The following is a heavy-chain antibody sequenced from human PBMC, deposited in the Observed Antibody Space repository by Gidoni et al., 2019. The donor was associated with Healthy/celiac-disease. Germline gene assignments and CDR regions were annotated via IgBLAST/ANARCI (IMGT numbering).Heavy chain of an antibody. J-gene: IGHJ1*01. Sequence: QVQLQESGPGLVKPSQTLSLTCTVSDGSISSGGYYWSWIRQHPGKGLAWIGYIYYSGSTYYNPSLKSRVTMSVDTSKNQFSLKLSSVTAADTAVYYCARDLNPGYFQHWGQGTLVTVSS. CDR1: DGSISSGGYY. CDR2: IYYSGST. V-gene: IGHV4-31*03. CDR3: ARDLNPGYFQH.